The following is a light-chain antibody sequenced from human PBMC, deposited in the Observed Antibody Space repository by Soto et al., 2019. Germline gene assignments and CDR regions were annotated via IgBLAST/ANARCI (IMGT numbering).Light chain of an antibody. CDR3: QQSRNWPLT. CDR1: QSASSY. V-gene: IGKV3-11*01. Sequence: EIVLTQSPATLSLSPGDRATLSCRASQSASSYVAWYQQKPGQAPRLLIYDAINRATDIPARFSGSESGTDFTLTITSLEPEDFAVYYCQQSRNWPLTFGGGTRVEIK. J-gene: IGKJ4*01. CDR2: DAI.